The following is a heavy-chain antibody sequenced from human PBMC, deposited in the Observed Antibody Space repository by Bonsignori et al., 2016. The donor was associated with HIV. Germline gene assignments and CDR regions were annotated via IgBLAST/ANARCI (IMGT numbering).Heavy chain of an antibody. Sequence: PGKGLEWVSGISWHSGRIGYADSVKGRFTISRDNAKNSLYLQMNSLREEDTALYYCAKDRDLGALDYWGQGTLVTVSS. CDR3: AKDRDLGALDY. CDR2: ISWHSGRI. V-gene: IGHV3-9*01. J-gene: IGHJ4*02.